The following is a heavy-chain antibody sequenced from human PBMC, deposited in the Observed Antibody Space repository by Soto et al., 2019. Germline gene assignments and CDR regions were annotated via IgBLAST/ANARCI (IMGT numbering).Heavy chain of an antibody. D-gene: IGHD2-2*01. CDR1: GLSFSDYS. J-gene: IGHJ4*02. CDR2: ISRGGGDT. CDR3: TRGGRSTRYYWEF. Sequence: VQLVESGGGLVKPGGSLRLSCAASGLSFSDYSMTWIRQAPGKGPEWVARISRGGGDTEYADTVKGRFTISRDNAKNSLYLQMDSMRAEDMAVYYCTRGGRSTRYYWEFWGQGTLVTVSS. V-gene: IGHV3-11*06.